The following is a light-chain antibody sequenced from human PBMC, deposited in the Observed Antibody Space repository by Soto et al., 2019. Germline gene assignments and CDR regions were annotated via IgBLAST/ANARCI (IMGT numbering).Light chain of an antibody. CDR3: QQADTFPIT. CDR2: AAS. Sequence: IQFTQSPSSLSASVGDRVTITCRASQGISSYVAWYQQKPGKGPKLLIYAASSLQSGVPSRFSGSGFGTDFTLTISSLQPEDSAIYYCQQADTFPITFGQGTRLEIK. CDR1: QGISSY. V-gene: IGKV1-9*01. J-gene: IGKJ5*01.